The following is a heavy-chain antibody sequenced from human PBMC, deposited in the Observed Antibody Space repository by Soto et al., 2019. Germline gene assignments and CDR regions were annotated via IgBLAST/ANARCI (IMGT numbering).Heavy chain of an antibody. CDR3: ARDRASPYYYGSGSYYYYGMDV. J-gene: IGHJ6*02. CDR1: GFTFSSYS. D-gene: IGHD3-10*01. V-gene: IGHV3-48*02. CDR2: ISSSSSTI. Sequence: EVQLGESGGGLVQPGGSLRLSCAASGFTFSSYSMNWVRQAPGKGLAWVSYISSSSSTIYYADSVKGRFTISRDNAKNSLYLQMNSLRDEDTAVYYCARDRASPYYYGSGSYYYYGMDVWGQGTTVTVSS.